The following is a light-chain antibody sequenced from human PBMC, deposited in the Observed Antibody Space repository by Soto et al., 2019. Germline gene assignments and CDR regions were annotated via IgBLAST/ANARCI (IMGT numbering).Light chain of an antibody. CDR2: DAS. J-gene: IGKJ1*01. V-gene: IGKV3-11*01. CDR3: QQRSNWPPT. Sequence: EIVLTQSPATLSLSPGERATLSCRASQSVSSYLAWYQQKPGQAPRLLIYDASNRATGIPARVSGSGSGTDFTLPITSLEPEDFAVDYCQQRSNWPPTFGQGTKVEIK. CDR1: QSVSSY.